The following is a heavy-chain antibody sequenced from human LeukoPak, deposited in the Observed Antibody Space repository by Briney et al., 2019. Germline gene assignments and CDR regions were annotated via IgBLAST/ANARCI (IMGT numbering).Heavy chain of an antibody. CDR3: ARARRDGYNYRFAFDY. D-gene: IGHD5-24*01. J-gene: IGHJ4*02. CDR1: GYTFTGYY. V-gene: IGHV1-2*02. CDR2: INPNSGGT. Sequence: ASVKVSCKASGYTFTGYYTHWVRQAPGQGLEWMGWINPNSGGTNYAQKFQGRVTMTRDTSISTAYMELSSLRSEDTAVYYCARARRDGYNYRFAFDYWGQGTLVTVSS.